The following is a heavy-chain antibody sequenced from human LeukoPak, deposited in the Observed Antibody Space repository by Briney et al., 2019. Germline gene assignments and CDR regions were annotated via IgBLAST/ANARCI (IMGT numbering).Heavy chain of an antibody. CDR1: GYTFTGYY. D-gene: IGHD3-22*01. V-gene: IGHV1-2*02. J-gene: IGHJ4*02. Sequence: ASVTVSCKASGYTFTGYYMHWVRQAPGHGLEWMGWINPNSGGTNYAQKFQGRVTMTRDTSISTAYMELSRLRSDDTAVYYCASGSDSNLGDYFDYWGQGTLVTVSS. CDR3: ASGSDSNLGDYFDY. CDR2: INPNSGGT.